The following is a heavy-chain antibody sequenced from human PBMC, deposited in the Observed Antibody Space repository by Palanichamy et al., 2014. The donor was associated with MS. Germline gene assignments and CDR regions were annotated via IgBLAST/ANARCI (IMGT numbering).Heavy chain of an antibody. CDR1: LHLYRPWV. CDR3: ARVSTYYFDS. Sequence: QVQLVQSGAEVKKPGGLTEGLLQGFWLHLYRPWVSPGCDRPLDKGLSGWDGISAYNSNTNYAQKLRGRVTLTTDTSTSTAYMELRSLRSDDTAVYYCARVSTYYFDSWGQGTLVTVSS. CDR2: ISAYNSNT. J-gene: IGHJ4*02. V-gene: IGHV1-18*01.